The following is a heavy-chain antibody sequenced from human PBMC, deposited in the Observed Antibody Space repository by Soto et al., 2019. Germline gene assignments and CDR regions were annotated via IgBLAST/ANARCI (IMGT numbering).Heavy chain of an antibody. CDR2: IYPDDSDT. CDR1: GYSFTTYW. CDR3: ARLKYCSGGSCYGRLPADY. V-gene: IGHV5-51*01. J-gene: IGHJ4*02. D-gene: IGHD2-15*01. Sequence: PGESLKISCKGSGYSFTTYWIGWVRQMPGKGLEWMGIIYPDDSDTRYSPSFQGQVTISADKSISTAYLQWSSLKASDTAMYYCARLKYCSGGSCYGRLPADYWGQGTLVTVSS.